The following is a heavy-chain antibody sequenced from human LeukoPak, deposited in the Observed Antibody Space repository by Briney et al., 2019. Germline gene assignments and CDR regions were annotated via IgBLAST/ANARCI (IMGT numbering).Heavy chain of an antibody. CDR1: GFTFDDYA. J-gene: IGHJ6*02. D-gene: IGHD3-3*01. V-gene: IGHV3-43*02. CDR3: AKGFSVLASNHYYYYYGMDV. Sequence: GGSLRLSCAASGFTFDDYAMHWVRQAPGKGLEWVSLISGEGVSTYYADSVKGRFTISRDNSKDSLYLQMSSLRTEDTALYYCAKGFSVLASNHYYYYYGMDVWGQGTTVTVSS. CDR2: ISGEGVST.